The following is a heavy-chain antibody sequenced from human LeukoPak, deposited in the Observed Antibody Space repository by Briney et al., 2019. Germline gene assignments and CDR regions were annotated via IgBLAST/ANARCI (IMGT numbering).Heavy chain of an antibody. V-gene: IGHV3-30*19. CDR1: GFIFSNYG. CDR3: ARVPRATMVRGVPYFDY. D-gene: IGHD3-10*01. CDR2: ISYDGSNK. Sequence: PGGSLRLSCEVSGFIFSNYGMHWVRQAPGKGLEWVAVISYDGSNKYYADSGKGRFTISRDNSKNTLYLQMNSLRAEDTAVYYCARVPRATMVRGVPYFDYWGQGTLVTVSS. J-gene: IGHJ4*02.